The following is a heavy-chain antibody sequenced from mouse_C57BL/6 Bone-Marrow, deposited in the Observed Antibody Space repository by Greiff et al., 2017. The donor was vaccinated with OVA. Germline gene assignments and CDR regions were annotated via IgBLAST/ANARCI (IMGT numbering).Heavy chain of an antibody. CDR1: GYTFIDYY. J-gene: IGHJ2*01. CDR3: ARVIYYGNYYFDY. Sequence: VQLQQSGPELVKPGASVKISCKASGYTFIDYYMNWVKQSHGKSLEWIGDINPNNGGTSYNQKFKGKATLTVDKSSSTAYMELRSLTSEDSAVYYCARVIYYGNYYFDYWGQGTTLTVSS. CDR2: INPNNGGT. V-gene: IGHV1-26*01. D-gene: IGHD2-1*01.